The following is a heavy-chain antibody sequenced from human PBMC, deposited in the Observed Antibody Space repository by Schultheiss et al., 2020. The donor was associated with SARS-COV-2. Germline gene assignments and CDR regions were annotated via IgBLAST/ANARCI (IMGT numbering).Heavy chain of an antibody. D-gene: IGHD3-22*01. CDR2: IDWDDDK. Sequence: SGPTLVKPTQTLTLTCTFSGFSLSTSGVGVGWIRQPPGKALEWLALIDWDDDKYYSTSLKTRLTISKDTSKNQVVLTMTNMDPVDTATYYCARITVYDSSGYRGGGAFDIWGQGTMVTVSS. V-gene: IGHV2-70*01. J-gene: IGHJ3*02. CDR3: ARITVYDSSGYRGGGAFDI. CDR1: GFSLSTSGVG.